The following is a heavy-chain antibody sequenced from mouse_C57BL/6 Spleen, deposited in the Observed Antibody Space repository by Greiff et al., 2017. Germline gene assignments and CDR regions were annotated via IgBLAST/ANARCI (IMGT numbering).Heavy chain of an antibody. CDR3: ARSSTMVTTGYFDV. CDR1: GYTFTSYW. V-gene: IGHV1-50*01. D-gene: IGHD2-2*01. CDR2: IDPSDSYT. J-gene: IGHJ1*03. Sequence: QVQLKQPGAELVKPGASVKLSCKASGYTFTSYWMQWVKQRPGQGLEWIGEIDPSDSYTNYNQKFKGKATLTVDTSSSTAYMQLSSLTSEDSAVYYCARSSTMVTTGYFDVWGTGTTVTVSS.